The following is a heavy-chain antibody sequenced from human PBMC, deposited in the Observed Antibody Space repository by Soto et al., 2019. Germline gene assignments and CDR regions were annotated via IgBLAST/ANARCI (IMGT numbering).Heavy chain of an antibody. Sequence: SETLSLTCTVSGGSISSGGYYWSWIRQHPGKGLEWIGYIYYSGSTYYNPSLKSRVTISVDTSAADTAVYYCARNMAARSYWYFYLWGSGTLVTVSS. V-gene: IGHV4-31*03. CDR2: IYYSGST. D-gene: IGHD3-10*01. CDR3: FYL. J-gene: IGHJ2*01. CDR1: GGSISSGGYY.